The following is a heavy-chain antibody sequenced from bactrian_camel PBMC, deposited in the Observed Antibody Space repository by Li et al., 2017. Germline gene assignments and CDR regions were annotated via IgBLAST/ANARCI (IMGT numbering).Heavy chain of an antibody. D-gene: IGHD1*01. V-gene: IGHV3S67*01. CDR2: ISTDGST. J-gene: IGHJ4*01. Sequence: VQLVESGGGAVQPGGSLRLSCAVSGFTISAYCMAWFRQAPGKECEFVSSISTDGSTYTADSVKGRFTISKDNARDILYLQMNSLQPEDTATYYCAAWPYSAGDVRRRRDVRCGDWRDYIYRGQGTQVTVS. CDR1: GFTISAYC. CDR3: AAWPYSAGDVRRRRDVRCGDWRDYIY.